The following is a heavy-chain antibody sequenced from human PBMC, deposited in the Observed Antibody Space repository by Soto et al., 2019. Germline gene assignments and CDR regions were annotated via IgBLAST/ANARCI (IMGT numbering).Heavy chain of an antibody. CDR1: GFTFSIYA. V-gene: IGHV3-23*01. Sequence: EVQLLESGGGLVQPGGSLRLSCPASGFTFSIYAMRWVRQAPGKGLEWVSSIGTTGSSTYYADSVKGRFTISRDNSKNTLYLQRNSLRGEDTAVDYCAPRGIAVAWGQGTLVTVSS. CDR3: APRGIAVA. J-gene: IGHJ1*01. D-gene: IGHD6-19*01. CDR2: IGTTGSST.